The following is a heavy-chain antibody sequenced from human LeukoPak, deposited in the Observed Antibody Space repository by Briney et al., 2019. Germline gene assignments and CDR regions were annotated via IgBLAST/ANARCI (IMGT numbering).Heavy chain of an antibody. CDR1: SDSISRYY. CDR2: ISNSGNT. Sequence: SETLSLTCTISSDSISRYYWSWIRQPPGKGLEWIGYISNSGNTDYNPSLKSRVFISVDTSKNQVSLKLSSVTAADTAVYYCASLPRAYYYYGMDVWGQGTTVTVSS. CDR3: ASLPRAYYYYGMDV. V-gene: IGHV4-59*08. J-gene: IGHJ6*02.